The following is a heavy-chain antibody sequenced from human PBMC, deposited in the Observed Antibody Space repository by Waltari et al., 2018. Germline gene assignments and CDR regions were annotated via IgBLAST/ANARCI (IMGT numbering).Heavy chain of an antibody. CDR2: IYYSGST. J-gene: IGHJ4*02. V-gene: IGHV4-39*07. CDR3: ARGGSTSWHITPYFDY. Sequence: QLQLQESGPGLVKPSETLSLTCTVSGGSISSSSYYWGWIRQPPGKGLEWIGSIYYSGSTYYNPSLKSRVTISVDTSKNQFSLKLSSVTAADTAVYYCARGGSTSWHITPYFDYWGQGTLVTVSS. D-gene: IGHD2-2*01. CDR1: GGSISSSSYY.